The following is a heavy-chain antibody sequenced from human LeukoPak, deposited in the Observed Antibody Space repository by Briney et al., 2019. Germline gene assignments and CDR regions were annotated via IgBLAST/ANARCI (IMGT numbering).Heavy chain of an antibody. CDR2: ISPSSHYI. J-gene: IGHJ4*02. V-gene: IGHV3-21*01. Sequence: PGGSLRLSCAGSGFTFSNYSINWVRQAPGKGLEWVSSISPSSHYIYYADSVKGRFTISRDNAKNSLYLQMNSLRAEDTAVYYCARYSGGPGDPGGFDSWGQGTLVTVSS. D-gene: IGHD2-15*01. CDR3: ARYSGGPGDPGGFDS. CDR1: GFTFSNYS.